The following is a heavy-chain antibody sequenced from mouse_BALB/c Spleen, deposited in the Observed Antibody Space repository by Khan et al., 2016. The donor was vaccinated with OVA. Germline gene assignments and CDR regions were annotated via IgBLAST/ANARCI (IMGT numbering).Heavy chain of an antibody. Sequence: VQLQQSGPEVVKPGASVKMSCKASGYTFTSYVMHWVKQKPGQGLEWIGYIYPFNDVTKFNEKFNGKATLTSVKSSSTAYMELSSLTSEDSAVYYCAPVGTDYVSFGDWGQGTLVTVSA. CDR2: IYPFNDVT. CDR1: GYTFTSYV. J-gene: IGHJ3*01. V-gene: IGHV1S136*01. CDR3: APVGTDYVSFGD. D-gene: IGHD2-13*01.